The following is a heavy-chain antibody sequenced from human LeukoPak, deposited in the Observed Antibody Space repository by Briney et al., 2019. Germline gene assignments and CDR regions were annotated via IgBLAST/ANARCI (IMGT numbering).Heavy chain of an antibody. CDR3: AKNGRANDYYYYYMTV. Sequence: GGSLRLSCAASGFTFSTYAMSWVRQTPGKGLEWVSSIAGSDAGTYFADSMKGRFTISRDNSKNTLYLHMNSLRAEDTAVYYCAKNGRANDYYYYYMTVWGKGTTVTVSS. V-gene: IGHV3-23*01. J-gene: IGHJ6*03. CDR2: IAGSDAGT. D-gene: IGHD2-8*01. CDR1: GFTFSTYA.